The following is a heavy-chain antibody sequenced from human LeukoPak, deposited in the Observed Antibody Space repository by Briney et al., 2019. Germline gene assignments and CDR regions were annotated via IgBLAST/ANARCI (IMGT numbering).Heavy chain of an antibody. D-gene: IGHD5-12*01. CDR3: AKAGSGYDLIY. J-gene: IGHJ4*02. V-gene: IGHV3-48*03. CDR1: GFSFSTYE. CDR2: ISGSGTTI. Sequence: PGGSLRLSCAASGFSFSTYEMNWVRQAPGKGLEWISYISGSGTTIDYTDSVKGRFTISRDNAKNSLYLQMNSLRAEDTALYYCAKAGSGYDLIYWGQGTLVTVSS.